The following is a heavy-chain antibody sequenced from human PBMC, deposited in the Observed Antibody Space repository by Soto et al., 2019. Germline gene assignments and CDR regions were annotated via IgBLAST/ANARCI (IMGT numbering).Heavy chain of an antibody. D-gene: IGHD6-19*01. CDR3: ARDKWGSGSRWLAP. CDR2: INPSGGST. Sequence: GAAAKVSCKAXGYTFTSYYMHSLRHSTGQGLEWMGIINPSGGSTSYAQKFQGRVTINQDTSASTAYMELSSLTSEDTAVYYCARDKWGSGSRWLAPWGQGTLVTVSS. J-gene: IGHJ5*02. V-gene: IGHV1-46*01. CDR1: GYTFTSYY.